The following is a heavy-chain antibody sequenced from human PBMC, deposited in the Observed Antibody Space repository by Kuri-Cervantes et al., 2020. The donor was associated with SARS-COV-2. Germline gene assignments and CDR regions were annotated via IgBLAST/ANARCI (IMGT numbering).Heavy chain of an antibody. D-gene: IGHD1-20*01. CDR1: GFTFSSYA. CDR2: ISSNGGST. Sequence: GGSLRLSCAASGFTFSSYAVHWVRQVPGKGLEYVSAISSNGGSTYYADSVKGRFTISRDNSKNTLYLQMNSLRAEDKAVYYCASNRDNWNDVVDAFDIWGQGTMVTVSS. J-gene: IGHJ3*02. V-gene: IGHV3-64*02. CDR3: ASNRDNWNDVVDAFDI.